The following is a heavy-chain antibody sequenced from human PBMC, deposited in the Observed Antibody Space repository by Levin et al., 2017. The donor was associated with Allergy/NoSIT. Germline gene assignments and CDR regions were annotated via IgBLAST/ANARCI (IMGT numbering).Heavy chain of an antibody. CDR3: ASGGPREKYDIWNGYHAFEL. Sequence: GGSLRLSCQGSGYTFSSYWIAWVRQMPGRGLEWMGIIYPEDSDTRYSPSVQGQVTISADKSTSTAYVQWSSLKASDTAVYYCASGGPREKYDIWNGYHAFELWGKGTMVTVSS. J-gene: IGHJ3*01. CDR2: IYPEDSDT. CDR1: GYTFSSYW. D-gene: IGHD3/OR15-3a*01. V-gene: IGHV5-51*01.